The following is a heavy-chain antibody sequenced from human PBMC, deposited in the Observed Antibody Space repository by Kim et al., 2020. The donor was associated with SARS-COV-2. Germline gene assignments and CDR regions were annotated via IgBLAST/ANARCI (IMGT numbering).Heavy chain of an antibody. CDR1: GFTFSSYG. D-gene: IGHD4-17*01. V-gene: IGHV3-33*06. J-gene: IGHJ4*02. CDR2: IWYDGSNK. CDR3: AKAPWPFDYGGNSGGFDY. Sequence: GGSLRLSCAASGFTFSSYGMHWVRQAPGKGLEWVAVIWYDGSNKYYADSVKGRFTISRDNSKNTLYLQMNSLRAEDTAVYYCAKAPWPFDYGGNSGGFDYWGQGTLVTVSS.